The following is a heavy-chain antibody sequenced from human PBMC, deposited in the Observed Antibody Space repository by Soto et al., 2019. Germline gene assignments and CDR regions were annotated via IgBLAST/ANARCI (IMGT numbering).Heavy chain of an antibody. CDR2: IWYDGSNK. Sequence: GGSLRLSCAASGFTFSSYGMHWVRQAPGKGLEWVAVIWYDGSNKYYADSVKGRFTISRDNSKNTLYLQMNSLRAEDTAVYYCARDGRYSSDGMDVWGQGTTVTVSS. CDR1: GFTFSSYG. CDR3: ARDGRYSSDGMDV. V-gene: IGHV3-33*01. J-gene: IGHJ6*02. D-gene: IGHD6-25*01.